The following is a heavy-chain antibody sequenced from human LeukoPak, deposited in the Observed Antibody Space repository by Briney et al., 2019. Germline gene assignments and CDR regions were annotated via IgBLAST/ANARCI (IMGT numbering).Heavy chain of an antibody. CDR1: GYTFISYA. V-gene: IGHV1-3*01. CDR2: MNAGSGNT. D-gene: IGHD6-19*01. Sequence: GASVKVSCKSSGYTFISYAMHWVRQAPGQRLEWMGWMNAGSGNTKYSQKFQGRVTMTRDTSISTAYMELSGLRSDDTAVYYCAMVDLGYSSGWYGAFDIWGQGTMVTVSS. CDR3: AMVDLGYSSGWYGAFDI. J-gene: IGHJ3*02.